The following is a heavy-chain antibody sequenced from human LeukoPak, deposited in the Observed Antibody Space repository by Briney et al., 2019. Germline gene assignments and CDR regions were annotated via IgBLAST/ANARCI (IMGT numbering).Heavy chain of an antibody. D-gene: IGHD1-1*01. J-gene: IGHJ6*03. CDR2: IYYSGST. V-gene: IGHV4-39*07. Sequence: SETLSLTCTVSGGSISSSSYYWGWIRQPPGKGLEWIGSIYYSGSTYYNLSLKSRVTISVDTSKNQFSLKLSSVTAADTAVYYCARGNGIMDVWGKGTTVTVSS. CDR3: ARGNGIMDV. CDR1: GGSISSSSYY.